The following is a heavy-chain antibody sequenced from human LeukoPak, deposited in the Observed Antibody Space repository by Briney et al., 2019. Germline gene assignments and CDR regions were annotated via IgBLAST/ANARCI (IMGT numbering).Heavy chain of an antibody. J-gene: IGHJ4*02. CDR1: GGSISSYY. CDR2: IYYSGST. Sequence: MTSETLSLTCTVSGGSISSYYWSWIRQPPGKGLEWIGYIYYSGSTNYNPSLKSRVTISVDTSKNQFSLKLSSVTAADTAVYYCARDRYFDYWGQGTLATVSS. V-gene: IGHV4-59*01. CDR3: ARDRYFDY.